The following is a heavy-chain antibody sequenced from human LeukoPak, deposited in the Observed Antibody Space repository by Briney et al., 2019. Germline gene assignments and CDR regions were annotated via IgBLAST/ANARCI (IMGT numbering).Heavy chain of an antibody. Sequence: PSQTLSLTCTVSGGSISSFYWSWIRQPPGKGLEWIGYIYYSGSTNYNPSLKSRVTISVDTSKNQFSLKLSSVTAADPAVYYCARHGTSGTNLNWFDPWGQGTLVTVSS. CDR1: GGSISSFY. D-gene: IGHD1-1*01. V-gene: IGHV4-59*01. CDR2: IYYSGST. J-gene: IGHJ5*02. CDR3: ARHGTSGTNLNWFDP.